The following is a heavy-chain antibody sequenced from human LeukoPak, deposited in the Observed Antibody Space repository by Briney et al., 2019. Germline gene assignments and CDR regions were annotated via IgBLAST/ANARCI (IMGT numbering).Heavy chain of an antibody. V-gene: IGHV5-51*01. J-gene: IGHJ5*02. Sequence: KPGESLKISCKDSGYSFSTYWVGWVRQMPGKGLEYMGIIFPGTSEVRYSPAFQGQVTISADKSLSSAYLQWTSLKASDSAMYYCARHTGRPQAGWFDPWGQGTLVTVSS. CDR2: IFPGTSEV. CDR1: GYSFSTYW. CDR3: ARHTGRPQAGWFDP. D-gene: IGHD3-10*01.